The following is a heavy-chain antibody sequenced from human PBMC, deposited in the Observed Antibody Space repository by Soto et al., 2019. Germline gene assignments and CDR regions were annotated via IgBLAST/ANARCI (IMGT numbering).Heavy chain of an antibody. Sequence: EVQLLESGGGLVQPGGCLRLSCAASGFTFSSYAMSWVRQAPGKGLEWVSAISGSGGSTYYADYVKGRFTISRDNSENTLYLQMTSLRDEDTAVYYCAKAVLCILSLFDYCGQGILVTVS. CDR2: ISGSGGST. J-gene: IGHJ4*02. CDR3: AKAVLCILSLFDY. CDR1: GFTFSSYA. D-gene: IGHD3-16*01. V-gene: IGHV3-23*01.